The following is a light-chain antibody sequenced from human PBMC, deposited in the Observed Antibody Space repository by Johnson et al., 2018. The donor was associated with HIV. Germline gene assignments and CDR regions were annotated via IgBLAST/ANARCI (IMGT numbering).Light chain of an antibody. Sequence: QSVLTHPPSVSAAPGQKVTISSSGSSSNIGNNYVSWYQQLPGPAPKLLIYDNNKRPSGIPDRFSASKSGTSATLGITGLQTGDEADYYCGTWDSSLSAYVFGTGTKVTVL. J-gene: IGLJ1*01. CDR3: GTWDSSLSAYV. V-gene: IGLV1-51*01. CDR2: DNN. CDR1: SSNIGNNY.